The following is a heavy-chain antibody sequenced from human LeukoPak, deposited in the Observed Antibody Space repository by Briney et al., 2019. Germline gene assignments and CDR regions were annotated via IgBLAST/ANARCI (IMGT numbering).Heavy chain of an antibody. CDR3: AKDNRFLYYYGSGSYYNDY. J-gene: IGHJ4*02. Sequence: GGSLRLSCAASGFTFSSYAMSWVRQAPGKGLEWVSAISGSGGSTYYADSVKGRFTISRDNSKNTLYLQTNSLRAEDTAVYYCAKDNRFLYYYGSGSYYNDYWGQGTLVTVSS. CDR1: GFTFSSYA. CDR2: ISGSGGST. V-gene: IGHV3-23*01. D-gene: IGHD3-10*01.